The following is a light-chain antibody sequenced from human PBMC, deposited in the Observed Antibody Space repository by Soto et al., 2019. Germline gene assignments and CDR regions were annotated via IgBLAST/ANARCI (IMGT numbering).Light chain of an antibody. J-gene: IGLJ1*01. CDR2: EGT. CDR3: NSYTGSGIV. V-gene: IGLV2-14*02. Sequence: QSVLTQPASVSGSPGQSITLSCTGSRSDVGGYNLVSWYQHHPGKAPKLMIYEGTKRPSGVSNRFSGSKSANTASLTISGLQAEDEADYYCNSYTGSGIVFGTGTKVTVL. CDR1: RSDVGGYNL.